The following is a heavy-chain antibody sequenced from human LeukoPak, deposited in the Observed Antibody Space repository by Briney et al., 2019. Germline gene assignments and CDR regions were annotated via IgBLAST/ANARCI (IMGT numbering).Heavy chain of an antibody. V-gene: IGHV4-59*01. CDR3: ARNYDFWSGYLDY. D-gene: IGHD3-3*01. CDR2: VHYSGST. J-gene: IGHJ4*02. CDR1: GGSISNYY. Sequence: SETLSLTCTVSGGSISNYYWSWIRQPPGKGLEWIGYVHYSGSTNNNPSLKSRVTISVDTSKNQFSLKLTSVTAADTAVYYCARNYDFWSGYLDYWGQGTLITVSS.